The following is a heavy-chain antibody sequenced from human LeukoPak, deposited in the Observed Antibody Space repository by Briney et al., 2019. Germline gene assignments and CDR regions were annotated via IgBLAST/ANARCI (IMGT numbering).Heavy chain of an antibody. D-gene: IGHD1-1*01. CDR3: TSGLSVRRSNNTPVDY. Sequence: QPGGSLRLSCTASGFTFSGSAMHWVRQASGKGLEWVGRIRSKANSYATVYAASVKGRFTISRDDSKNTAYLQMNSLKTEDTAVYYCTSGLSVRRSNNTPVDYWGQGTLVTVSP. J-gene: IGHJ4*02. CDR1: GFTFSGSA. V-gene: IGHV3-73*01. CDR2: IRSKANSYAT.